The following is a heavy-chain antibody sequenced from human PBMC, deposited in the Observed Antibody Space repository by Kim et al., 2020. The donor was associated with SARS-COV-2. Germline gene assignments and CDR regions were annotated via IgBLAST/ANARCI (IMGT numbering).Heavy chain of an antibody. CDR1: EFTFSSYG. Sequence: GGSLRLSCAASEFTFSSYGMSWVRQAPGKGLECVSVISVRGGFTYYADSVRGRFTISRDNSKNTLSLQMNSLRAEDTAVYYCAKGLRFLEWLSYPVEAFDIWGQGTMVTVSS. CDR3: AKGLRFLEWLSYPVEAFDI. D-gene: IGHD3-3*01. J-gene: IGHJ3*02. CDR2: ISVRGGFT. V-gene: IGHV3-23*01.